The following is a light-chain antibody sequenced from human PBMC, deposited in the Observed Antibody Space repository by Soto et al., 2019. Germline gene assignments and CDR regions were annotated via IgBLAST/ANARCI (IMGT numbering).Light chain of an antibody. J-gene: IGLJ2*01. V-gene: IGLV2-14*01. Sequence: ALTQPASVSGSPGQSITISCTGTSSDVGGYNSVSWYQQHPGKAPKLMIYDVSNRPSGVSNRFSGSKSGNTASLTISGLQAEDEADYYCSSYTSSSTLVFGGGTKLTVL. CDR3: SSYTSSSTLV. CDR1: SSDVGGYNS. CDR2: DVS.